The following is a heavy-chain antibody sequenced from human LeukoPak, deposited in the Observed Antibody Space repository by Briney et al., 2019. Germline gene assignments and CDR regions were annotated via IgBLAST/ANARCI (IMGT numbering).Heavy chain of an antibody. Sequence: GGSLRLSCAASGFTFSTYGMHWVRQAPGKGLEWVSFIRYDGGNEYYADSVKGRFTISRDNSKNTLYLQINSLRAEDTAVYYCAPDPDSFDIWGQGIMVTVSS. CDR1: GFTFSTYG. CDR3: APDPDSFDI. D-gene: IGHD3-22*01. J-gene: IGHJ3*02. V-gene: IGHV3-30*02. CDR2: IRYDGGNE.